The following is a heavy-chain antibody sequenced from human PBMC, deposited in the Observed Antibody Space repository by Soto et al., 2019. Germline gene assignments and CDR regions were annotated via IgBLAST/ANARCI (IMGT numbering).Heavy chain of an antibody. CDR2: ISYDGSNK. D-gene: IGHD1-26*01. J-gene: IGHJ4*02. CDR1: GFTFRNHA. CDR3: ARDRGELPY. Sequence: GRFLRLPWAALGFTFRNHAIHWVRQAPGKGLEWVAVISYDGSNKYYADSVKGRFTISRDNSKNTLYLQMNSLRAEDTAVYYCARDRGELPYWGQGTLVTVSS. V-gene: IGHV3-30-3*01.